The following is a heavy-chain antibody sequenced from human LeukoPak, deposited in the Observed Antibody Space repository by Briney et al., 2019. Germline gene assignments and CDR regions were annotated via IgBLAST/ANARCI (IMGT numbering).Heavy chain of an antibody. V-gene: IGHV3-7*01. J-gene: IGHJ4*02. Sequence: PGGSLRLSCAPSGFTFSSYWMSWVRQAPGKGLEWVANIKQDGSEKYYVDSVKGRFTISRDNAKNSLYLQMNSLRAEDTAVYYSARVGSKKSGPVDYWGQGTLVTASP. CDR2: IKQDGSEK. CDR3: ARVGSKKSGPVDY. CDR1: GFTFSSYW. D-gene: IGHD1-26*01.